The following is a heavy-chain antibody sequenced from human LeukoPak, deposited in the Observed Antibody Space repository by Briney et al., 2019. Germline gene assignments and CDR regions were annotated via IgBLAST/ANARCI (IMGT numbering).Heavy chain of an antibody. CDR3: AKDPGIQLLYNWFDP. Sequence: GGSLRLSCAASGFTFSRYDMHWVRQAPGKGLEWVSAIGTAGDTYYPGSVKGRFTISRENAKNSLYLQMNSLRAEDTAVYYCAKDPGIQLLYNWFDPWGQGTLVTVSS. CDR1: GFTFSRYD. CDR2: IGTAGDT. V-gene: IGHV3-13*04. J-gene: IGHJ5*02. D-gene: IGHD5-18*01.